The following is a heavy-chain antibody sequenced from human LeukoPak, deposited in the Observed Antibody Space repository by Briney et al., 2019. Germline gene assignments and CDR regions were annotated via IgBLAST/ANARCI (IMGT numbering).Heavy chain of an antibody. J-gene: IGHJ4*02. Sequence: SETLSLTCTVSGGSISSYYWSWIRQPPGKGLEWIGYIYYSGSTNYNPSLKSRVTISVDTSKNQFSLKLSSVTAADTAVYYCARLYDFWSGYSCWGQGTLVTVSS. CDR3: ARLYDFWSGYSC. D-gene: IGHD3-3*01. CDR1: GGSISSYY. CDR2: IYYSGST. V-gene: IGHV4-59*12.